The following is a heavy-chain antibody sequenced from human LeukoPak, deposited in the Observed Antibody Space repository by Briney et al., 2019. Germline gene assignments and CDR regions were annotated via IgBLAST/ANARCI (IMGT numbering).Heavy chain of an antibody. Sequence: SETLSLTCAVYGGSFSGYYWSWIRQPPGKGLEWIGEINHSGSTNYNPSLKSRVTISVDTSKNQFSLKLSSVTAADTAVYYCARERGGLRRGMYFDYWGQGTLVTVSS. CDR3: ARERGGLRRGMYFDY. CDR2: INHSGST. V-gene: IGHV4-34*01. D-gene: IGHD4-17*01. CDR1: GGSFSGYY. J-gene: IGHJ4*02.